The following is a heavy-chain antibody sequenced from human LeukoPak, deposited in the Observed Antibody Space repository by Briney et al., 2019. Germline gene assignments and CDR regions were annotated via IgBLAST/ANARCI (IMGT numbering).Heavy chain of an antibody. Sequence: GGSLRLSCAASGFTLNTYWMNWVRQAPGKGLVWVSRINSDGSSLSYADSVKGRFTISRDNSKNTLYLQMNSLRVEDTAVYCCAKAYTSGWYFCFDYWGQGALVTVSS. CDR2: INSDGSSL. D-gene: IGHD6-19*01. V-gene: IGHV3-74*01. J-gene: IGHJ4*02. CDR1: GFTLNTYW. CDR3: AKAYTSGWYFCFDY.